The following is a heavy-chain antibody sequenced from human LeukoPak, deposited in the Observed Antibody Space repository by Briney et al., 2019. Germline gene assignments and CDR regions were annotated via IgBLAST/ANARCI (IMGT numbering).Heavy chain of an antibody. CDR3: AREIGSSGSPWAFDI. CDR1: GFTVSSNY. J-gene: IGHJ3*02. CDR2: IYSGGST. Sequence: GGSLRLSCAASGFTVSSNYMSWVRQAPGKGLEWVSVIYSGGSTYYADSVKGRFTISRDNSKNTLYLQMNSLRAEDTAVYYCAREIGSSGSPWAFDIWGQGTMVTVSS. D-gene: IGHD6-19*01. V-gene: IGHV3-53*01.